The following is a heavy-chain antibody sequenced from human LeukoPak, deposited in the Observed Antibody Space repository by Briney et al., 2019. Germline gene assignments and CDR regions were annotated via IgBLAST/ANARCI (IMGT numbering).Heavy chain of an antibody. V-gene: IGHV1-46*01. J-gene: IGHJ3*02. CDR1: GYTFTSYY. Sequence: ASVKVSCKASGYTFTSYYMHRVRQAPGQGLEWMGIINPSGGSTSYAQKFQGRVTMTRDTSTSTVYMELSSLRSEDTAVYYCASGTGGRHDRYAFDIWGQGTMVTVSS. CDR2: INPSGGST. D-gene: IGHD4-23*01. CDR3: ASGTGGRHDRYAFDI.